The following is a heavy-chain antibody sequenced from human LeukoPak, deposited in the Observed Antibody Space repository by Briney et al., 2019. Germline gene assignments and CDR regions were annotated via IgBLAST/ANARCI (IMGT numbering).Heavy chain of an antibody. CDR1: GGSISSYY. Sequence: SETLSLTCTVSGGSISSYYWSWTRQPPGKGLEWIGYIYYSGSTDYNPSLKSRVTISVDTSKNQFSLKLSSVTAADTAVYYCARLLIPPWGYYYYYMDVWGKGTTVTVSS. J-gene: IGHJ6*03. D-gene: IGHD1-26*01. CDR3: ARLLIPPWGYYYYYMDV. CDR2: IYYSGST. V-gene: IGHV4-59*12.